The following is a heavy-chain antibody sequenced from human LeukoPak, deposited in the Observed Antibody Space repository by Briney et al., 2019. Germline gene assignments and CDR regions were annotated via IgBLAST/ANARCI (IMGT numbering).Heavy chain of an antibody. CDR3: ARWNYDYVWGSYRSPYYGMDV. J-gene: IGHJ6*02. D-gene: IGHD3-16*02. CDR2: IYTSGST. V-gene: IGHV4-4*07. Sequence: SETLSLTCTVSGGSISSYYWSWIRQPPGKGLEWIGRIYTSGSTNYNPSLKSRVTMSVDTSKNQFSLKLSSVTAADTAVYYCARWNYDYVWGSYRSPYYGMDVWGQGTTVTVSS. CDR1: GGSISSYY.